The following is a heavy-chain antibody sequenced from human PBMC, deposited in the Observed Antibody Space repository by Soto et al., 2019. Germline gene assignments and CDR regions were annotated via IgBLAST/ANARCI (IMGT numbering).Heavy chain of an antibody. CDR1: GFTFSSYA. Sequence: EVQLLESGGGLVQPGGSLRLSCAASGFTFSSYAMSWVRQAPGKGLEWVSVISGSGDSPYYADSVRGRFTISRDNSKNTLYLQMNSLRAEDTAVYYCAKDRDGAAAGPTKFYGMDVWGQGTTVTVSS. J-gene: IGHJ6*02. CDR3: AKDRDGAAAGPTKFYGMDV. CDR2: ISGSGDSP. D-gene: IGHD6-13*01. V-gene: IGHV3-23*01.